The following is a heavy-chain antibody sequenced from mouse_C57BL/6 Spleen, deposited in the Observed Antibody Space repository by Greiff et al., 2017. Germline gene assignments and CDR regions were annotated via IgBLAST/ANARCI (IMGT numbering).Heavy chain of an antibody. D-gene: IGHD2-4*01. J-gene: IGHJ2*01. V-gene: IGHV3-6*01. CDR2: ISYDGSN. CDR3: ARDSDYGRGFDY. CDR1: GYSITSGYY. Sequence: EVKVEESGPGLVKPSQSLSLTCSVTGYSITSGYYWNWIRQFPGNKLEWMGYISYDGSNNYNPSLKNRISITRDTSKNQFFLKLNSVTTEDTATYYCARDSDYGRGFDYWGQGTTLTVSS.